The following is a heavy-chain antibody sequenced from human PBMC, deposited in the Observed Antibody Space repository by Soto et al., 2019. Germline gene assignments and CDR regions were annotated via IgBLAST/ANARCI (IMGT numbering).Heavy chain of an antibody. Sequence: QVQLVESGGGVVPPGRSLRLSCAASGFTFSSYGMHWVRQAPGKGLEWVAVISYDGSNKYYADSVKGRFTISRDNSKNTLYLQMNSLRAEDTAVYYCANYGCSSTSCYGPIDYWGQGTLVTVSS. V-gene: IGHV3-30*18. CDR2: ISYDGSNK. CDR3: ANYGCSSTSCYGPIDY. D-gene: IGHD2-2*01. J-gene: IGHJ4*02. CDR1: GFTFSSYG.